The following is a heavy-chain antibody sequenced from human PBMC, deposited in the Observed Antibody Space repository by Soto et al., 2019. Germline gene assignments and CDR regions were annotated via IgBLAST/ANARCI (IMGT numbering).Heavy chain of an antibody. CDR3: ARDLRIAVAGKSRNAFDI. CDR1: GFTFSDYY. D-gene: IGHD6-19*01. CDR2: ISSSGSTI. V-gene: IGHV3-11*01. J-gene: IGHJ3*02. Sequence: QVQLVESGGGLVKPGGSLRLSCAASGFTFSDYYMSWIRQAPGKGLEWVSYISSSGSTIYYADSVKGRFTISRDNAKNSLYLQMNSLGAEDTAVYYCARDLRIAVAGKSRNAFDIWGQGTMVTVSS.